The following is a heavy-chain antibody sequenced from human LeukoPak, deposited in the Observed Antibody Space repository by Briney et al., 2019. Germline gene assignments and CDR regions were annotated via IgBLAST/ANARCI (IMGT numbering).Heavy chain of an antibody. J-gene: IGHJ4*02. CDR1: GFTFSTYG. CDR2: IRYDGSNK. D-gene: IGHD1-1*01. Sequence: GGSLRLSCAASGFTFSTYGMHWVRQAPGKGLEWVAFIRYDGSNKYYADSVKGRFTISRDNSKNTLYLQMNSLRAEDTAVYYCAKDGPNWNYFDYWGQGTLVTVSS. CDR3: AKDGPNWNYFDY. V-gene: IGHV3-30*02.